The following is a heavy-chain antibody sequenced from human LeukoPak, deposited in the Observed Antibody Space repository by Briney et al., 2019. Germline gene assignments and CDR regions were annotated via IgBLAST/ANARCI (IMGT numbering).Heavy chain of an antibody. CDR1: GYTFTSYY. CDR2: INPSVGST. J-gene: IGHJ4*02. D-gene: IGHD1-26*01. Sequence: VASVTVSCKASGYTFTSYYMHWVRQAPGQGLEWMGIINPSVGSTTYAQKFQGRVTMTRDTPTSTVYMELSSLSSEDTAVYYCARVGGNYPINWGQGSLVTVSA. V-gene: IGHV1-46*01. CDR3: ARVGGNYPIN.